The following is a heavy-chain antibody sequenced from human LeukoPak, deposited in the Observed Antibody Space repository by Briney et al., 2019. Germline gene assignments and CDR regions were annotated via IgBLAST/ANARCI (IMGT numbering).Heavy chain of an antibody. V-gene: IGHV4-61*01. CDR3: ARDRVAAASLDY. CDR2: IYYSGST. CDR1: GGSVSSGSYY. Sequence: SETLSLTCTVSGGSVSSGSYYWRWIRQPPGKGLDWIGYIYYSGSTNYNPSLKSRGTISVDTSKNQFSLKLSSVTAADTAVYYCARDRVAAASLDYWGQGTLVTVSS. J-gene: IGHJ4*02. D-gene: IGHD6-13*01.